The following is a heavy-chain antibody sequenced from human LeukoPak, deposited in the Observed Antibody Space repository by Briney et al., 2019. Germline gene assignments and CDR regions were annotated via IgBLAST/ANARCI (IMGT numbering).Heavy chain of an antibody. D-gene: IGHD5-12*01. CDR1: DYTFSSYG. CDR3: ARTRGYSDYELDY. J-gene: IGHJ4*02. V-gene: IGHV1-46*01. Sequence: ASVKVSCKASDYTFSSYGISWVRQAPGQGLEWMGIINPSGGTTRHAQRFQGRVTMTRDTSTSTVYMELSSLRSEDTAVYYCARTRGYSDYELDYWGQGTLVTVSS. CDR2: INPSGGTT.